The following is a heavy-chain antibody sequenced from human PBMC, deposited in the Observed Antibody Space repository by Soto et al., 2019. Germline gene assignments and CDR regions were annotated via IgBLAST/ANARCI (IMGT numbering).Heavy chain of an antibody. D-gene: IGHD3-16*02. CDR2: ISGSGGST. J-gene: IGHJ4*02. Sequence: EVQLLESGGGLVQPGGSLRLSCAASGFTFSSYAMSWVRQAPGKGLEWVSAISGSGGSTYYADSVKGRFTISRDNSKNTLHLQMNSRRSEDTAVYYCAKEYRGIMITFGGVIAPFAYCGQGTLVTVSS. CDR3: AKEYRGIMITFGGVIAPFAY. V-gene: IGHV3-23*01. CDR1: GFTFSSYA.